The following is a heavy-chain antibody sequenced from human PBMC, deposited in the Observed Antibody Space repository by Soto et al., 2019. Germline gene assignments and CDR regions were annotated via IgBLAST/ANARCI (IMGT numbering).Heavy chain of an antibody. J-gene: IGHJ5*02. Sequence: ASVEVSCRASGYTFTSYYMHWVRQAPGQGLEWMGIINPSGGSTSYAQKFQGRVTMTRDTSTSTVYMELSSLRSEDTAVYYCARDQDGSGSYYFNWFDPWGQGTLVTVSS. CDR1: GYTFTSYY. D-gene: IGHD3-10*01. CDR2: INPSGGST. CDR3: ARDQDGSGSYYFNWFDP. V-gene: IGHV1-46*01.